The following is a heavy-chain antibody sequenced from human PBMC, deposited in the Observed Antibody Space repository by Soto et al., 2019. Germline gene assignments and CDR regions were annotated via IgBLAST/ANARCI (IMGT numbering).Heavy chain of an antibody. D-gene: IGHD6-13*01. V-gene: IGHV4-30-4*01. J-gene: IGHJ5*02. CDR3: ARRAAAGIGLYWFDP. CDR1: GGSISSDDYY. Sequence: SETLSLTCNVSGGSISSDDYYWSWIRQPPGEGLEWIGYIYYSGSTYYNPSLKSRVTISVDTSKNQFSLKLSSVTAADTAVYYCARRAAAGIGLYWFDPWGQGTLVTVS. CDR2: IYYSGST.